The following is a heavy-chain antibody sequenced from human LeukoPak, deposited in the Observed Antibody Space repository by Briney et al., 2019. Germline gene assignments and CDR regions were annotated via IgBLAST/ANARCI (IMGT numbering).Heavy chain of an antibody. CDR2: ISSSSSTI. CDR3: ARDRPGVTMIPCPYYFDY. V-gene: IGHV3-48*01. CDR1: GFTFSSYS. Sequence: GGSLRLSCAASGFTFSSYSMNWVRQAPGKGLEWVSYISSSSSTIYYADSVKGRFTISRDNAKNSLYLQMNSLRAEDTAVYYCARDRPGVTMIPCPYYFDYWGQGTLVTVSS. J-gene: IGHJ4*02. D-gene: IGHD3-22*01.